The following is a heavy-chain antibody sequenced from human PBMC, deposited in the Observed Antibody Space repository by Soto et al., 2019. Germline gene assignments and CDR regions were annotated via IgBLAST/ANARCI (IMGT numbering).Heavy chain of an antibody. CDR3: ARGGRSGYLPSYFDY. V-gene: IGHV4-34*01. J-gene: IGHJ4*02. Sequence: SETLSLTFAVYGGSFSGYYWSWIRQPPGKGLEWIGEINHSGSTNYNPSLKSRVTISVDTSKNQFSLKLSSVTAADTAVYYCARGGRSGYLPSYFDYWGQGTLVTVSS. D-gene: IGHD3-22*01. CDR2: INHSGST. CDR1: GGSFSGYY.